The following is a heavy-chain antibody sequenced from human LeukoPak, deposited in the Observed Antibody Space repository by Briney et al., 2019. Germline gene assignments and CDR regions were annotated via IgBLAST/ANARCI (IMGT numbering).Heavy chain of an antibody. CDR3: ARQPTYYGSGSSFDY. J-gene: IGHJ4*02. Sequence: SETLSLTCTVSGGSISSSSYYWGWIRQPPGKGLEWIGSIYYSGSTYYNPSVKSRVTISVDTPKSQFSLKLSSVTAADTAVYYCARQPTYYGSGSSFDYWGQGTLVTVSS. V-gene: IGHV4-39*01. D-gene: IGHD3-10*01. CDR2: IYYSGST. CDR1: GGSISSSSYY.